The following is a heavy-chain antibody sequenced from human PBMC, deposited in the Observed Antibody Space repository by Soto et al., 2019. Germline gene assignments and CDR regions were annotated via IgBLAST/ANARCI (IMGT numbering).Heavy chain of an antibody. J-gene: IGHJ6*03. CDR2: IYYSGST. Sequence: LSLTCTVSGGSISSYYWSWIRQPPGKGLEWIGYIYYSGSTNYNPSLKSRVTISVDTSKNQFSLKLSSVTAADTAVYYCARDGTYYDFLSGYLVQKRPHHYMDVWGKGTTAT. CDR3: ARDGTYYDFLSGYLVQKRPHHYMDV. CDR1: GGSISSYY. V-gene: IGHV4-59*01. D-gene: IGHD3-3*01.